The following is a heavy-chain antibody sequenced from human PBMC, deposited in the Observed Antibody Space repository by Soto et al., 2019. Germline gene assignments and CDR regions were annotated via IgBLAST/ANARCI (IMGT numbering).Heavy chain of an antibody. J-gene: IGHJ3*02. D-gene: IGHD2-21*02. CDR2: IRVKNGNT. CDR1: GYTFNSYG. Sequence: ASVKVSCKASGYTFNSYGISWVRQAPGQGLEWMGWIRVKNGNTNYAQNLQGRFTMTTDTSTSTAYMELRSLRSDDTAVYYCARGPTVGDIWGQGTMVTVSS. CDR3: ARGPTVGDI. V-gene: IGHV1-18*01.